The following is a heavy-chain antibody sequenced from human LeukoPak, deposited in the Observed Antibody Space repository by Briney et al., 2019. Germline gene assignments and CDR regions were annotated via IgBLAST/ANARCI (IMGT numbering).Heavy chain of an antibody. J-gene: IGHJ3*02. Sequence: ASVKVSCKASGYTFTSYAMHWVRQAPGQRLERMGWINAGNGNTKYSQKFQGRVTITRDTSASTAYMELSSLRSEDTAVYYCARGRYSGGWYGGFDAFDIWGQGTMVTVSS. CDR1: GYTFTSYA. CDR3: ARGRYSGGWYGGFDAFDI. V-gene: IGHV1-3*01. CDR2: INAGNGNT. D-gene: IGHD6-19*01.